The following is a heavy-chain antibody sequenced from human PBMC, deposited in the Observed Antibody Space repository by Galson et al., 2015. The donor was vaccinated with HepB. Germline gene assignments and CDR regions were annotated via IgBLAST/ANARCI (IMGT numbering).Heavy chain of an antibody. D-gene: IGHD3-22*01. J-gene: IGHJ4*02. CDR3: ARMRGSSGYYYVY. CDR2: VNPTGGST. V-gene: IGHV1-46*01. CDR1: GYTFTNYY. Sequence: SVKVSCKASGYTFTNYYIHWVRQAPGQGLEWMGIVNPTGGSTTYAQKLQGRVTMTRDTSTSTAYMELRSLRSDDTAVYYCARMRGSSGYYYVYWGQGTLVTVSS.